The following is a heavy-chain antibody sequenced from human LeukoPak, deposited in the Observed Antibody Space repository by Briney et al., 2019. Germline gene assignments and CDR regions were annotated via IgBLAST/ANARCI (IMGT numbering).Heavy chain of an antibody. CDR2: MNPNSGNT. D-gene: IGHD3-22*01. V-gene: IGHV1-8*01. CDR1: GYTFTSYD. Sequence: ASVKVSCKASGYTFTSYDINWVRQATGQGLEWMGWMNPNSGNTGYAQKFQGRVTMTRNTPISTAYMELSSLRSEDTAVYYCASSGYLSGEFDYWGQGTLVTVSS. CDR3: ASSGYLSGEFDY. J-gene: IGHJ4*02.